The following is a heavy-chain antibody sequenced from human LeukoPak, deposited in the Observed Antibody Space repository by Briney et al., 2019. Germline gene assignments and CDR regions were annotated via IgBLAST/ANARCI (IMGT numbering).Heavy chain of an antibody. Sequence: PSETLSLTCAVYGGSFSGYYWSWIRQPPGKGLEWIGEINHSGSTNYNPSLKSRVTISVDTSKNQFSLKLCSVTAADTAVYYCARGSVVVPAKSRGMDVWGKGTTVTVSS. CDR1: GGSFSGYY. V-gene: IGHV4-34*01. CDR3: ARGSVVVPAKSRGMDV. CDR2: INHSGST. J-gene: IGHJ6*04. D-gene: IGHD2-2*01.